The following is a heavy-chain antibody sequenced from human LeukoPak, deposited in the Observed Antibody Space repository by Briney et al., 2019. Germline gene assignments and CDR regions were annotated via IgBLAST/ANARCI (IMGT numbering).Heavy chain of an antibody. D-gene: IGHD5-12*01. CDR2: INSDGNTT. CDR3: AVSNGGYGP. J-gene: IGHJ5*02. Sequence: GGSLRLSCGSTAFNFTAYWMHWVRQDPRQGLLWVARINSDGNTTNYADSVKGRFTISRDNAKNTLFLQMNSLRAEDTAVYFCAVSNGGYGPWGQGALVTVSS. CDR1: AFNFTAYW. V-gene: IGHV3-74*01.